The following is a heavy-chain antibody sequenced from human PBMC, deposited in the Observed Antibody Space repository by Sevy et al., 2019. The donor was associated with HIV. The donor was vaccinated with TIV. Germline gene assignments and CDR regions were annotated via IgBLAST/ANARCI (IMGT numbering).Heavy chain of an antibody. Sequence: ASVKVSCKASGYTFTSYGISWVRQAPGQGLEWMGWISAYNGNTNYAQKLQGRVTMTTDTSTSTAYMELRSLRSDDTAVYYYARDGTYYDFWSGYYSPLGYWGQGTLVTVSS. J-gene: IGHJ4*02. CDR1: GYTFTSYG. CDR3: ARDGTYYDFWSGYYSPLGY. CDR2: ISAYNGNT. V-gene: IGHV1-18*01. D-gene: IGHD3-3*01.